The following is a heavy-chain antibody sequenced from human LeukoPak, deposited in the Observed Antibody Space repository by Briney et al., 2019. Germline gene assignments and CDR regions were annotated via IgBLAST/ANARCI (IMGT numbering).Heavy chain of an antibody. CDR2: ISSSRSPI. D-gene: IGHD4-17*01. V-gene: IGHV3-48*04. J-gene: IGHJ6*03. Sequence: PGGSLRLSCAASGVTFSSYSMNWVRQAPGKGLEWVAYISSSRSPIYYADSLKGRFTISRDNAKNSVYLQMNSLRAEDTAVYYCARRNGDYRHYYYYYMDVWGKGTTVTISS. CDR3: ARRNGDYRHYYYYYMDV. CDR1: GVTFSSYS.